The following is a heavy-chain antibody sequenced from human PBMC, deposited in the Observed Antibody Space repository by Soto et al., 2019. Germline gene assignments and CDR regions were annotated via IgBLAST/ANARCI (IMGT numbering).Heavy chain of an antibody. J-gene: IGHJ4*02. CDR3: AKYSTSGPSRFFDL. V-gene: IGHV3-23*01. CDR2: IGAGSDGI. CDR1: GFTFSIYA. Sequence: PGGSLRLSCAASGFTFSIYAVAWIRRTPGKGLEWVSVIGAGSDGIQYVDSVKGRFSISRDNSKDTLYLHMNSLRAEDTAIYYCAKYSTSGPSRFFDLWGQGALVTVSS. D-gene: IGHD5-12*01.